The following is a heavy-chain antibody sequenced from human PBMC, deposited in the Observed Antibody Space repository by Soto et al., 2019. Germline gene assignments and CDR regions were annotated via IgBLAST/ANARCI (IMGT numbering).Heavy chain of an antibody. D-gene: IGHD6-19*01. V-gene: IGHV3-7*01. CDR2: IKQDGSEK. Sequence: EVQLVESGGGLVQPGGSLRLSCAASGFTFSSYWMSWVRQAPGKGLEWVANIKQDGSEKYYGDSVKGRFTISRDHAKNSLYLQMNSLRAEDTAVYYCATGCSGWYVDYWGQGTLVTVSS. CDR3: ATGCSGWYVDY. J-gene: IGHJ4*02. CDR1: GFTFSSYW.